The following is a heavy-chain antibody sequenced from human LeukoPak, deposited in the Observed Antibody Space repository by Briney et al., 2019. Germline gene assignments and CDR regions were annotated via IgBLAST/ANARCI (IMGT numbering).Heavy chain of an antibody. CDR3: ATFQSTRTLLPGYYLGY. Sequence: GASVKVSCKVSGYTLTGLSMHWLRQAPGKGLEWMGGFDPEDGETIYAQKFQGRVTMTEDTSTDTAYMELSSLRSEDTAVYYCATFQSTRTLLPGYYLGYWGQGSLVTVSS. CDR2: FDPEDGET. V-gene: IGHV1-24*01. J-gene: IGHJ4*02. CDR1: GYTLTGLS. D-gene: IGHD3-9*01.